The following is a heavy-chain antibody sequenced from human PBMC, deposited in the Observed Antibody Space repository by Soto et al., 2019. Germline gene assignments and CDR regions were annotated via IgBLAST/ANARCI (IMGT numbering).Heavy chain of an antibody. Sequence: QVQLVESGGGVVQPGRSLRLSCAASGFTFSSYDMHWVRQAPGKGLEWVAVISYDGSNKYYADSVKGRFTISRDNSKNTLYLQMNSLRPEDTAVYYCAKKGPHAAFDLWGQVTMLTVSS. J-gene: IGHJ3*01. V-gene: IGHV3-30*18. CDR3: AKKGPHAAFDL. CDR2: ISYDGSNK. CDR1: GFTFSSYD.